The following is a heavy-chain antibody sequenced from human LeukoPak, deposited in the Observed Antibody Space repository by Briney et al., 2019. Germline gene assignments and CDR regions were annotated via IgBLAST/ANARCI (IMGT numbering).Heavy chain of an antibody. D-gene: IGHD5-18*01. V-gene: IGHV1-69*01. CDR1: GGTFSSYA. Sequence: SVKVSCKASGGTFSSYAISWARQAPGQGLEWMGGIIPIFGTANYAQKFQGRVTITADESTSTAYMELSSLRSEDTAVYYCASHLGYSYGTPSGYWGQGTLVTVSS. J-gene: IGHJ4*02. CDR2: IIPIFGTA. CDR3: ASHLGYSYGTPSGY.